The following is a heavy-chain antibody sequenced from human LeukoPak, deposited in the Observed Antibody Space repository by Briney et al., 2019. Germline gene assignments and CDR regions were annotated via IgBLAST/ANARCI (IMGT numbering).Heavy chain of an antibody. D-gene: IGHD6-6*01. Sequence: GGSLRLPCTASGFSFSGHWMHWARQLPGKGLVWVSRISPTGSTTSYADSVKGRFTVSRDNAKNTLYLQVNNLRAEDTAVYYCARGPNSNWSGLDFWGQGTLLTVSS. J-gene: IGHJ4*02. CDR3: ARGPNSNWSGLDF. V-gene: IGHV3-74*01. CDR1: GFSFSGHW. CDR2: ISPTGSTT.